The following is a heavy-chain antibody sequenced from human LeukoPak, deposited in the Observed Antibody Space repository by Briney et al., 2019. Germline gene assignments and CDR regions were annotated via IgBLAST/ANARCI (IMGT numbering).Heavy chain of an antibody. V-gene: IGHV5-51*01. J-gene: IGHJ4*02. CDR3: ARRNYYDSSGYYPDY. Sequence: GESLKISCKGSGYSFTSYWIGWVRQMPGKGLEWTGIIYPGDSDTRYSPPFQGQVTISADKSISTAYLQWSSLKASDTAMYYCARRNYYDSSGYYPDYWGQGTLVTVSS. CDR1: GYSFTSYW. D-gene: IGHD3-22*01. CDR2: IYPGDSDT.